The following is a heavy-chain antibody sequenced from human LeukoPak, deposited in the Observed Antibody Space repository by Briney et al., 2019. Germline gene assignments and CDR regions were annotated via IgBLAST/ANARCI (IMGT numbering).Heavy chain of an antibody. D-gene: IGHD6-19*01. CDR1: GGSISSHY. J-gene: IGHJ4*02. CDR3: ARVKYSSGWYGSFDY. V-gene: IGHV4-59*11. Sequence: SETLSLTCTVSGGSISSHYWSWIRQPPGKGLEWIGYIYYSGSTNYNPSLKSRVTISVDTSKNQFSLKLSSVTAADTAVHYCARVKYSSGWYGSFDYWGQGTLVTVSS. CDR2: IYYSGST.